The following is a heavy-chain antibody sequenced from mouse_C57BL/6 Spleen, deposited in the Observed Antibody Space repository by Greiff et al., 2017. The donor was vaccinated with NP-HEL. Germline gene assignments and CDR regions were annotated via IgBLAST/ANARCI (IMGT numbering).Heavy chain of an antibody. CDR3: ARINYGSSYRYFDV. V-gene: IGHV1-52*01. CDR2: IDPSDSET. Sequence: VQLVESGAELVRPGSSVKLSCKASGYTFTSYWMHWVKQRPIQGLEWIGNIDPSDSETHYNQKFKDKATLAVDKSSSTAYMQLSILSSEDSAVYYCARINYGSSYRYFDVWGTGTTVTVSS. D-gene: IGHD1-1*01. J-gene: IGHJ1*03. CDR1: GYTFTSYW.